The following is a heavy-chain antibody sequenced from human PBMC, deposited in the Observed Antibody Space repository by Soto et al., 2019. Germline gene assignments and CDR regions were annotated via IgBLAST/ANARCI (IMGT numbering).Heavy chain of an antibody. CDR3: ARGGEFVDIVAREDYYYGMDV. V-gene: IGHV3-13*01. J-gene: IGHJ6*02. D-gene: IGHD5-12*01. Sequence: GGSLRLSCAASGFTFSSYDMHWVRQATGKGLEWVSAIGTAGDTYYPGSVKGRFTISRENAKNSLYLQMNSLRAGDTAVYHCARGGEFVDIVAREDYYYGMDVWGQGTTVTVSS. CDR1: GFTFSSYD. CDR2: IGTAGDT.